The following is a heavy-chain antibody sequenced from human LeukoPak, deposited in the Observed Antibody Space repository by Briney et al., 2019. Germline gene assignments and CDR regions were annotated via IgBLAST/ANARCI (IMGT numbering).Heavy chain of an antibody. CDR2: IGWNSART. D-gene: IGHD3-3*01. CDR3: AKVTPAPDFWSVYFDY. Sequence: GGSLRLSCTASESTFDHAMHWVRQTPGKGLEWVSGIGWNSARTGYADSVKGRFTISRDSSKNTLYLQLNSLRAEDTALYYCAKVTPAPDFWSVYFDYWGQGTLVTVSS. V-gene: IGHV3-9*01. J-gene: IGHJ4*02. CDR1: ESTFDHA.